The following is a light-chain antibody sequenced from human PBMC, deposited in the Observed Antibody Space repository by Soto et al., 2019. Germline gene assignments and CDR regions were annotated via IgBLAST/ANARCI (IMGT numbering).Light chain of an antibody. CDR1: SSDVGSYNL. V-gene: IGLV2-23*01. CDR3: CSYAGSVTWV. J-gene: IGLJ3*02. Sequence: QSVLTQPASVSGSPGQSITISCTGTSSDVGSYNLVSWYQHHPGKAPKLIIYEGSKRPSGVSNHFSGSKSGNTASLTISGLQAEDEADYYCCSYAGSVTWVFGGGTKLTVL. CDR2: EGS.